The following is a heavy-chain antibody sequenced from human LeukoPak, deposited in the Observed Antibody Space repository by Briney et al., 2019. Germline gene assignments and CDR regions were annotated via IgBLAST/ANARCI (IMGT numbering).Heavy chain of an antibody. D-gene: IGHD2-21*02. V-gene: IGHV4-30-2*01. Sequence: PSQTLSLTCAVSGGSISSGGYSWSWIRQPPGKGLEWIGYIYHSGGTYYNPSLKSRVTISVDRSKNQFSLKLSSVTAADTAVYYCARGGDWWDFDYWGQGTLVTVSS. CDR3: ARGGDWWDFDY. CDR2: IYHSGGT. J-gene: IGHJ4*02. CDR1: GGSISSGGYS.